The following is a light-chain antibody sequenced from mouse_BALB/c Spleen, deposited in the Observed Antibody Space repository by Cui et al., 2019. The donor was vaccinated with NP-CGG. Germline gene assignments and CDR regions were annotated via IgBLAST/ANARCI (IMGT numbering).Light chain of an antibody. Sequence: QAVVIQQSAATTSPGETVTLTCRSSTGAVTTSNYANWVQEKPDHLFTGLIGGTNNRPPGVPARFSGSLIGDKAALTITGAQTEDEAIYFCALWYSNHWVFGGGTKLTVL. CDR2: GTN. CDR3: ALWYSNHWV. CDR1: TGAVTTSNY. V-gene: IGLV1*01. J-gene: IGLJ1*01.